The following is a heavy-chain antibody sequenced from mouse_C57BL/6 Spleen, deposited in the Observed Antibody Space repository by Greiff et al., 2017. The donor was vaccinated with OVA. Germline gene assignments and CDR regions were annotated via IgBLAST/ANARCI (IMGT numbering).Heavy chain of an antibody. CDR1: GYTFTDYE. V-gene: IGHV1-15*01. CDR2: IDPETGGT. J-gene: IGHJ3*01. Sequence: QVQLQQSGAELVRPGASVTLSCQASGYTFTDYEMHWVKQTPVHGLEWIGAIDPETGGTAYNQKFKGKAILTADKSSSTAYMELRSLTSEDSAVYYCTPAHYYGRSLFANRGQGALVTVSA. D-gene: IGHD1-1*01. CDR3: TPAHYYGRSLFAN.